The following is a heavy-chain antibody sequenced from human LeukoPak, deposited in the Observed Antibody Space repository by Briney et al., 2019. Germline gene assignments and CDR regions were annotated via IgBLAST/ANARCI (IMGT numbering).Heavy chain of an antibody. Sequence: GGSLRLSCAASGFTFSSYAMSWVRQAPGKGLEWVSAISDSGGSTYYADSVKGRFNISRDNSKSTVYLQMSSLRVEDTAVYYCAKDRSGDCSGGSCYGYDYWGQGTLVTVSS. V-gene: IGHV3-23*01. CDR2: ISDSGGST. D-gene: IGHD2-15*01. CDR1: GFTFSSYA. CDR3: AKDRSGDCSGGSCYGYDY. J-gene: IGHJ4*02.